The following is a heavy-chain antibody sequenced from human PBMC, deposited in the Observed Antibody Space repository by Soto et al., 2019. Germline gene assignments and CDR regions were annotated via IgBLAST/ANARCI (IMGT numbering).Heavy chain of an antibody. CDR3: ARGGYGGNSNGMDV. Sequence: SETLSVTCAVYGGSFSGYYWSWSRQPPWKGLEWIGEIDHSGSTNYNPSLKSRVTISVDTSKNQFSLQLNSVTPEDTAVYYCARGGYGGNSNGMDVWGQGTTVTVS. J-gene: IGHJ6*02. V-gene: IGHV4-34*01. CDR2: IDHSGST. CDR1: GGSFSGYY. D-gene: IGHD4-17*01.